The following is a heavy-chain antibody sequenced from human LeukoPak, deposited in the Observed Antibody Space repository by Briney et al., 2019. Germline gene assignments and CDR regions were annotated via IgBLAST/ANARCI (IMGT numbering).Heavy chain of an antibody. Sequence: GGSLRLSCAASGFTLNNAWMSWVRQAPGKGLEWLGRIKRETDGGTIDYAAPVKGRFTISRDDSRNTLYLQMDSLKIEDTAVYYCSTDRYYDNSELQFQHWGQGTLVTVSS. J-gene: IGHJ1*01. V-gene: IGHV3-15*01. D-gene: IGHD3-22*01. CDR2: IKRETDGGTI. CDR1: GFTLNNAW. CDR3: STDRYYDNSELQFQH.